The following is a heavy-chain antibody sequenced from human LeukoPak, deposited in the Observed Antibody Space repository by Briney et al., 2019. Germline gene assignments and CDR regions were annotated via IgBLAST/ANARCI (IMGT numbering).Heavy chain of an antibody. CDR2: VNSDGSTT. J-gene: IGHJ4*02. Sequence: GGSLRLSCAASGFPFSSYWMHWVRQAPGKGLEWVSRVNSDGSTTTYADSVKGRVTISRDNAKNTLYLQMNSLRAEDTATYYCARLSSVVVTNYFDYWGQGTLVTVSS. V-gene: IGHV3-74*01. CDR3: ARLSSVVVTNYFDY. D-gene: IGHD3-22*01. CDR1: GFPFSSYW.